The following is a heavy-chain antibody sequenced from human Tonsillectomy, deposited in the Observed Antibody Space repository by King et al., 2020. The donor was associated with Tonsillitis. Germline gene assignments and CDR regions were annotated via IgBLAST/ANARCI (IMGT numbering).Heavy chain of an antibody. Sequence: VQLVESGGGLVQPGGSLRLSCAASGFTFSSYWMSWVRQAPGKGLEWVANIKQDGSEKYYVDSVKGRFTISRDNAKNSLYLLMNSLRAEDTAVYYCARALYYYGSGSYYNSVGYDYWGQGTLVTVSS. CDR1: GFTFSSYW. D-gene: IGHD3-10*01. CDR3: ARALYYYGSGSYYNSVGYDY. V-gene: IGHV3-7*04. CDR2: IKQDGSEK. J-gene: IGHJ4*02.